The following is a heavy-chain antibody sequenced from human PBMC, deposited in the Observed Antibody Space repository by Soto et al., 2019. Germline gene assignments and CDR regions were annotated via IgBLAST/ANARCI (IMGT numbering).Heavy chain of an antibody. CDR1: GGSISSGGYY. CDR3: AREKYCRSTSCYVAY. CDR2: IYYSGST. Sequence: SETLSLTCTVSGGSISSGGYYWSWIRQHPGKGLEWIGYIYYSGSTYYNPSLKSRVTISVDTSKNQFSLKLSSVTAADTAVHYCAREKYCRSTSCYVAYWGQGTLVTVSS. J-gene: IGHJ4*02. D-gene: IGHD2-2*01. V-gene: IGHV4-31*03.